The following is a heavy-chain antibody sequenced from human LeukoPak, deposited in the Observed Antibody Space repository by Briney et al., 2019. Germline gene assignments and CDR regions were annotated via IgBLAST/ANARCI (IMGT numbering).Heavy chain of an antibody. CDR3: ARASGDYVGDYFDY. Sequence: ASVKVSCKASGCTFTTYDLNWVRQATGQGLEWMGWMNPNSDNAASAQSFQGRVTVTGSTSIYTAYMELSCLRSEGTAVYYCARASGDYVGDYFDYWGQGTLVTVSS. D-gene: IGHD4-17*01. CDR1: GCTFTTYD. V-gene: IGHV1-8*01. J-gene: IGHJ4*02. CDR2: MNPNSDNA.